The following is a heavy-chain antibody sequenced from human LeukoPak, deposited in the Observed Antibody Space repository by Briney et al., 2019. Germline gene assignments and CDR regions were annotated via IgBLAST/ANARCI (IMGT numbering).Heavy chain of an antibody. D-gene: IGHD1-7*01. V-gene: IGHV3-23*01. Sequence: GGSLRLSCAASGSIFSNSAMTWVRQPPGKGLEWVSGISGSGGSTDYAGSVKGRFTISRDNSRNTLYLQMNSLRAEDTALYYCAKAGWNWYFDSWGQGTLVTVSS. CDR3: AKAGWNWYFDS. CDR2: ISGSGGST. CDR1: GSIFSNSA. J-gene: IGHJ4*02.